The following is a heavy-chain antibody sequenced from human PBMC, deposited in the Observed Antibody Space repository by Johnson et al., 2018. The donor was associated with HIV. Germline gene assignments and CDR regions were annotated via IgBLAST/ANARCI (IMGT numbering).Heavy chain of an antibody. V-gene: IGHV3-9*01. CDR3: ARDGLAANAFDT. CDR2: ISWNSGSI. D-gene: IGHD3/OR15-3a*01. CDR1: GFTFDDYA. Sequence: EVQLVESGGGLVQPGRSLRLSCAASGFTFDDYAMHWVRQAPGKGLEWVSGISWNSGSIGYADSVKGRFTVSRDNAKNTLYLQMNSLRAEDTAVYYCARDGLAANAFDTWGQGTMVTVSS. J-gene: IGHJ3*02.